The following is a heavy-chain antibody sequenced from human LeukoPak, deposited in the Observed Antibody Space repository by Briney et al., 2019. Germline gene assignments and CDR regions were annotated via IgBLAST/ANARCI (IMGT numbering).Heavy chain of an antibody. Sequence: GASVKVSCKASGYIFTGYYMHWVRQAPGQGLEWMGWINPNSGGTNYAQKFQGRVTMTRDTSISTAYMELSRLRSDDTAVYYCARDGTLGWLRRGNYYYMDVWGKGTTVTISS. D-gene: IGHD5-12*01. J-gene: IGHJ6*03. V-gene: IGHV1-2*02. CDR2: INPNSGGT. CDR3: ARDGTLGWLRRGNYYYMDV. CDR1: GYIFTGYY.